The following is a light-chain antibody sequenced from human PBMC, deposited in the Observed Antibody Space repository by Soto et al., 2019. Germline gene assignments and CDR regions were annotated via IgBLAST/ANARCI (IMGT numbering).Light chain of an antibody. V-gene: IGLV2-8*01. CDR3: SSYAGSNTPYV. J-gene: IGLJ1*01. CDR2: EVS. CDR1: SSDIGNYNY. Sequence: QSALTQPPSASGSPGQSVTISCTGTSSDIGNYNYVSWYQQHPGKAPKLMIYEVSKRPSGVPDRFSGSKSGSTASLTVSGLQADDEADYYYSSYAGSNTPYVYGTGTQLTVL.